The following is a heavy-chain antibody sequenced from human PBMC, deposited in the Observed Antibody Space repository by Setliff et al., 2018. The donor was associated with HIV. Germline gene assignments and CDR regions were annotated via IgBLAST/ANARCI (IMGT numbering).Heavy chain of an antibody. CDR2: INWHGSST. Sequence: GGSLRLSCSASGFTFDDYGMSWVRQAPGKGLEWVSGINWHGSSTGFADSVKGRFTISRDNAKNSLYLQMSSLRAEDTAVYYCARTLTGKAPLATIDYWGQGALVTVSS. CDR1: GFTFDDYG. D-gene: IGHD1-20*01. V-gene: IGHV3-20*04. J-gene: IGHJ4*02. CDR3: ARTLTGKAPLATIDY.